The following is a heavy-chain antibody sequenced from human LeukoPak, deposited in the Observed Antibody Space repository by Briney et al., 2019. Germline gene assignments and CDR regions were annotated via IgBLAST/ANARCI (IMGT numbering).Heavy chain of an antibody. CDR2: ISWNSGSI. Sequence: GRSLRLSCAASGFTFDDYAMHWVRQAPGKGLEWVSGISWNSGSIAYADSVKGRFTISRDNANNSLYLQMNSLRAEDTALYYCAKDWGYDGIEQLGNAFDIWGQGTMVTVSS. D-gene: IGHD6-6*01. V-gene: IGHV3-9*01. CDR3: AKDWGYDGIEQLGNAFDI. J-gene: IGHJ3*02. CDR1: GFTFDDYA.